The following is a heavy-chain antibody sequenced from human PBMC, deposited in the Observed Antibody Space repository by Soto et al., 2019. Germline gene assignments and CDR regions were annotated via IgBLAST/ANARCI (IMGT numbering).Heavy chain of an antibody. CDR2: ISSDGSSK. CDR1: GFTFSSYA. J-gene: IGHJ6*01. CDR3: ARDRVRVYCSSTSCYWRMDV. V-gene: IGHV3-30-3*01. D-gene: IGHD2-2*01. Sequence: GGSLRLSCAASGFTFSSYAMHCVRQAPGKGLEWVAVISSDGSSKYYADSVKGRFTISRDNSKNTLYLQMNSLRAEDTAVYYCARDRVRVYCSSTSCYWRMDVWGQGTKVTVSS.